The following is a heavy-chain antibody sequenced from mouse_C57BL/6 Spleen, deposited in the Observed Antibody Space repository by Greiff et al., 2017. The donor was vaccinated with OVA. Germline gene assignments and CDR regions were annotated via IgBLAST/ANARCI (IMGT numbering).Heavy chain of an antibody. Sequence: DVMLVESGGGLVKPGGSLKLSCAASGFTFSDYGMHWVRQAPEKGLEWVAYISSGSSTSYYADTVKGRFTISRDNAKNTLFLQMTSLRSEDTAIYYCARLGYYGSSYDYYAMDYWGQGTSVTVSS. J-gene: IGHJ4*01. CDR1: GFTFSDYG. CDR2: ISSGSSTS. D-gene: IGHD1-1*01. CDR3: ARLGYYGSSYDYYAMDY. V-gene: IGHV5-17*01.